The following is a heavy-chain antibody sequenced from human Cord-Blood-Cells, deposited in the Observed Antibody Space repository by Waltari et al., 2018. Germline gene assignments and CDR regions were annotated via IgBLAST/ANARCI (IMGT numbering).Heavy chain of an antibody. J-gene: IGHJ5*02. CDR2: ISYDGSNK. D-gene: IGHD2-21*01. CDR3: AKDIPNWFDP. Sequence: QVQLVESGGGVVQPGRSLRLSCAASGFTFRSYGMHGVRQAPGKGLEWVAVISYDGSNKYYADSVKGRFTISRDNSKNTLYLQMNSLRAEDTAVYYCAKDIPNWFDPWGQGTLVTVSS. V-gene: IGHV3-30*18. CDR1: GFTFRSYG.